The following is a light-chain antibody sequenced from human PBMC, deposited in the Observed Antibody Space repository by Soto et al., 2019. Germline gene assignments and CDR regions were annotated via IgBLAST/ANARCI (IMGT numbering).Light chain of an antibody. Sequence: EIVLTQSPATLSLSPGERATLSCRASQSGSRYLAWYQQKPGQAPRLLIYDASNRATGVPARFSGSGSGTDFTLTISSLEPEDFAVYYCQQRSYWLTFGGGTKVEIK. CDR2: DAS. J-gene: IGKJ4*01. CDR1: QSGSRY. CDR3: QQRSYWLT. V-gene: IGKV3-11*01.